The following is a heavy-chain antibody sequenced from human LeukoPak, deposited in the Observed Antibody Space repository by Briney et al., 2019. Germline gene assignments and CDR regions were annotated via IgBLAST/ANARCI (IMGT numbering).Heavy chain of an antibody. D-gene: IGHD6-13*01. CDR1: GGSISSYY. CDR2: IYYSGST. J-gene: IGHJ4*02. CDR3: ARHGRDSSSWEPRDY. V-gene: IGHV4-59*08. Sequence: SETLSLTCTVSGGSISSYYWSWIRQPPGKGLEWNGYIYYSGSTNYNPSLKSRVTISVDTSKNQFSLKLSSVTAADTAVYYCARHGRDSSSWEPRDYWGQGTLVTVSS.